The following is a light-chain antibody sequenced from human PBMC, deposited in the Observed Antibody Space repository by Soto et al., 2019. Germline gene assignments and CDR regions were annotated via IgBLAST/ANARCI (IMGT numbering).Light chain of an antibody. CDR2: GAS. V-gene: IGKV3-15*01. Sequence: EIVMTQAPATLSVSPGERATLSCRASQSVSSNLAWYQQKPGQAPRLLIYGASTRATGIPARFSGSGSGTEFTLTISSLQSEDFAVYDCQQYNNWPRGTFGQGTKVEIK. CDR1: QSVSSN. J-gene: IGKJ1*01. CDR3: QQYNNWPRGT.